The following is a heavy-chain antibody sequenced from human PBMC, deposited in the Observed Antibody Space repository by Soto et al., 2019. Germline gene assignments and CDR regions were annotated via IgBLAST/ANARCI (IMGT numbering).Heavy chain of an antibody. CDR3: ARDKFGDYAVDS. CDR2: ISSTSSTI. V-gene: IGHV3-48*01. CDR1: GFTFSSYS. J-gene: IGHJ4*02. D-gene: IGHD4-17*01. Sequence: EVQLVESGGGLVQPGGCLRLSCAASGFTFSSYSMNWVRQAPGKGLEWVSYISSTSSTIYYADSVKGGFTISRDNAKNSLDLQMNSLRAEDTAVDFCARDKFGDYAVDSWFQRTMVPVSS.